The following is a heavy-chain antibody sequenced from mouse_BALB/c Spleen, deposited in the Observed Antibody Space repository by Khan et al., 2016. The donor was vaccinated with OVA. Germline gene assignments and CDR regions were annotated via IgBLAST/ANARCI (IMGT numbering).Heavy chain of an antibody. V-gene: IGHV9-3*02. Sequence: QIQLVQSGPELKKPGETVKISCKASGYIFTNYGMNWVKQAPGKGLKWMGWINTNTGEPTFAEEFKERFAFSLETSANTAYLQINSLKTEDTARYFGARGYDRYGSWFAYWGQGTLVTVSA. CDR3: ARGYDRYGSWFAY. CDR2: INTNTGEP. J-gene: IGHJ3*01. D-gene: IGHD2-14*01. CDR1: GYIFTNYG.